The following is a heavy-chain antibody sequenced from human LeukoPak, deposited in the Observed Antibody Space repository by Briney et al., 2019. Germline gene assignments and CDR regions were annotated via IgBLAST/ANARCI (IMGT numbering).Heavy chain of an antibody. V-gene: IGHV3-66*02. Sequence: LSLTCTVSGGSISSGDYYWSWVRQAPGKGLEWVSVIYSGGSTYYADSVKGRFTISRDNSKNTLYLQMNSLRAEDTAVYYCARAGQRAYFDYWGQGTLVTVSS. CDR2: IYSGGST. CDR1: GGSISSGDYY. CDR3: ARAGQRAYFDY. J-gene: IGHJ4*02.